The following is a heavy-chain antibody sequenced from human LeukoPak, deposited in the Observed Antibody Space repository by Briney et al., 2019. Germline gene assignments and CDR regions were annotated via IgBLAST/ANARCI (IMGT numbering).Heavy chain of an antibody. CDR3: ARMVTTFLDY. J-gene: IGHJ4*02. CDR1: GGSFTGLF. V-gene: IGHV4-34*01. Sequence: SETLSLTCVVNGGSFTGLFWSWIRQAPGKGLEWIGEIDHFGSTNYSPSFKSRVTMSVDASKNQFSLKLSSVTAADTAVYYCARMVTTFLDYWGQGTLVTVSS. CDR2: IDHFGST. D-gene: IGHD4-17*01.